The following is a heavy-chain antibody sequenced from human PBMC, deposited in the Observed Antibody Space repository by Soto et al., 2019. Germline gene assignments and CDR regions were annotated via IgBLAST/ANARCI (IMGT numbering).Heavy chain of an antibody. Sequence: HPVGSVRLSCAASGFTFSSYAMSWVRQAPGKGLEWVSAISGSGGSTYYADSVKGRFTISRDNSKNTLYLQMNSLRAEDTAVYYCAKDNIVVVVAATQVYGMDVWGQGTTVTVSS. CDR1: GFTFSSYA. D-gene: IGHD2-15*01. V-gene: IGHV3-23*01. CDR2: ISGSGGST. CDR3: AKDNIVVVVAATQVYGMDV. J-gene: IGHJ6*02.